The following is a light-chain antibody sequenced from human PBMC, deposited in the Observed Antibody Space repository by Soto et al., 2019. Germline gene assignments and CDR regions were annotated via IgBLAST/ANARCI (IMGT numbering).Light chain of an antibody. V-gene: IGKV1-39*01. CDR2: AAS. CDR1: DNIGSN. CDR3: QQSYKILT. Sequence: DIQLTQSPASLSASVGDRVTITCWASDNIGSNLNWYQHQTGTAPKLLIYAASSLQGGVPSRFSGSGYGTQFTLTISGLQTEDFATYYCQQSYKILTFGGGTWVDI. J-gene: IGKJ4*01.